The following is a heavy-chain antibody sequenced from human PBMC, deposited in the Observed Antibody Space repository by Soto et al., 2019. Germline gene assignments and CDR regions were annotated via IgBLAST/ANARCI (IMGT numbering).Heavy chain of an antibody. D-gene: IGHD3-10*01. CDR3: ARYGTRGDW. V-gene: IGHV3-48*04. Sequence: GGSLRLSCAASGFTFSHYGIHWVRKAPGKGLEWVSYISSSGLTTYYADFAEGRFTISRDNAKDSLYLHLNSLRVGDTAVYYCARYGTRGDWWGLGTQVTVSS. CDR1: GFTFSHYG. CDR2: ISSSGLTT. J-gene: IGHJ5*01.